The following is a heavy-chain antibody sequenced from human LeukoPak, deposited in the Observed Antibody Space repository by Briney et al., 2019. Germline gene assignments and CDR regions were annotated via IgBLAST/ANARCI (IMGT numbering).Heavy chain of an antibody. J-gene: IGHJ4*02. CDR1: GFTFSSYS. CDR2: ISSSSSYI. CDR3: ARDLTWIQLSWVGIDY. Sequence: GGSLRLSCVASGFTFSSYSMNWVRQAPGKGLEWVSSISSSSSYIYYADSVKGRFTISRDNAKNSLYLQMNSLRAEDTAVYYCARDLTWIQLSWVGIDYWGQGTLVTVSS. D-gene: IGHD5-18*01. V-gene: IGHV3-21*01.